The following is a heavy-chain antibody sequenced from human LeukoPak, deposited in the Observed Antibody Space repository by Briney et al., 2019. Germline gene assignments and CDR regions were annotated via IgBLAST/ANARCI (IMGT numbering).Heavy chain of an antibody. D-gene: IGHD2-2*01. J-gene: IGHJ6*03. CDR1: GYTFTSYY. Sequence: ASVKVSCKASGYTFTSYYMHWVRQAPGQGLEWMGIINPSGGSTSYAQKFQGRVTMTRDTSISTAYMELSRLRSDDTAVYYCARDRPYCSSTSCPLYYYYMDVWGKGTTVTVSS. CDR2: INPSGGST. V-gene: IGHV1-46*01. CDR3: ARDRPYCSSTSCPLYYYYMDV.